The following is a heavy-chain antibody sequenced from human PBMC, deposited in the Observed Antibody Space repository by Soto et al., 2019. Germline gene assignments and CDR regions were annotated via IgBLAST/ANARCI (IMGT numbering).Heavy chain of an antibody. Sequence: QVQLVQSGAEVKKPGASVKVSCKASGYTFTSYGISWVRQAPGQGLEWMGWISAYNGNTNYAQKLQGRVTMTTDTSTTTAYMELRSLRSDDTAVYYCARALIEARPDDYGMDVWGQGTTVTVSS. CDR2: ISAYNGNT. CDR1: GYTFTSYG. J-gene: IGHJ6*02. CDR3: ARALIEARPDDYGMDV. V-gene: IGHV1-18*01. D-gene: IGHD6-6*01.